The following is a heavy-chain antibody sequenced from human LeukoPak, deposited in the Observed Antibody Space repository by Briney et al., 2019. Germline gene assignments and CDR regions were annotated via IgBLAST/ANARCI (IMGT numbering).Heavy chain of an antibody. CDR2: MNPNSGNT. V-gene: IGHV1-8*01. Sequence: GASVKVSCKTSGYTFTTYDINWVRQATGQGLEWMGWMNPNSGNTGYAQKFQGRVTITRNTSISTAYMELSSLRSEDTAVYYCARGYPRYSSYNWFDPWGQGTLVTVSS. J-gene: IGHJ5*02. D-gene: IGHD6-19*01. CDR3: ARGYPRYSSYNWFDP. CDR1: GYTFTTYD.